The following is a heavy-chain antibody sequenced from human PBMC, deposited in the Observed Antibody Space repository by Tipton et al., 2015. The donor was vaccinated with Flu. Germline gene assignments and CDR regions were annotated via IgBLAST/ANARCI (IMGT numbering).Heavy chain of an antibody. Sequence: SLRLSCAASGFTFRTNGMHWVRQAPGKGLEWVAHIRSDETTEYADSVKGRFTISRDNSKDMLYLQMNSLRAEDTAVFYCAKSGGFDSWKQGALVIVSS. CDR1: GFTFRTNG. CDR3: AKSGGFDS. V-gene: IGHV3-30*02. CDR2: IRSDETTE. D-gene: IGHD1-26*01. J-gene: IGHJ4*02.